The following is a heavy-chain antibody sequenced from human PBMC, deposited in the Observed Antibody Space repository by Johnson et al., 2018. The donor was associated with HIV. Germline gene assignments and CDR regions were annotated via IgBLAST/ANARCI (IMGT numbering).Heavy chain of an antibody. D-gene: IGHD1-26*01. CDR3: AKGRLVGATTYDAFDI. CDR2: ISWNSGSI. J-gene: IGHJ3*02. V-gene: IGHV3-9*01. Sequence: VQLVESGGGLVQPGRSLRLSCAASGFTFDDYAMHWVRRAPGKGLERVSGISWNSGSIGYADSVKGRFTISRDNSKNTLYLQMNSLSAEDTAVYYCAKGRLVGATTYDAFDIWGQGTMVTVSS. CDR1: GFTFDDYA.